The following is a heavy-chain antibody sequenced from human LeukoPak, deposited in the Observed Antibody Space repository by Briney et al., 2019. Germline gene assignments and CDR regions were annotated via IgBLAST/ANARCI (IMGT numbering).Heavy chain of an antibody. CDR3: AKDPLPTGY. D-gene: IGHD4-17*01. CDR2: ISYDGSNK. V-gene: IGHV3-30-3*01. CDR1: GFTFSSYA. Sequence: GGSLRLSCAASGFTFSSYAMHWVRQAPGKGLEWVAVISYDGSNKYYADSVKGRFTISRDNSKNTLYLQMNSLRAEDTAVYYCAKDPLPTGYWGQGTLVTVSS. J-gene: IGHJ4*02.